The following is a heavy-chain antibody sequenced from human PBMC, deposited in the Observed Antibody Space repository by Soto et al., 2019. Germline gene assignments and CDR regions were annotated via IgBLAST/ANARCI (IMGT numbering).Heavy chain of an antibody. D-gene: IGHD1-7*01. CDR3: AMRTGTGTPPAFDI. CDR2: INSDGSST. J-gene: IGHJ3*02. CDR1: GFTFSSYW. Sequence: PGGSLRLSCAASGFTFSSYWMHWVRQAPGKGLVWVSRINSDGSSTSYADSVKGRFTISRDNAKNTLYLQMNSLRAEDTAVYYCAMRTGTGTPPAFDIWGQGTMVTVSS. V-gene: IGHV3-74*01.